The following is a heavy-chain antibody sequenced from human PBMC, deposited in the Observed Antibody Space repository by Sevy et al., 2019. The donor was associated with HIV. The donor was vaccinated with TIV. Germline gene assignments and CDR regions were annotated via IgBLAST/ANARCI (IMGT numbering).Heavy chain of an antibody. D-gene: IGHD3-16*01. CDR2: INTKTGNP. CDR3: ARSPYAESREDVRGFAS. CDR1: GYTFTTYA. V-gene: IGHV7-4-1*02. Sequence: ASVKVSCKASGYTFTTYAITWVRQAPGEGLEWMGWINTKTGNPTYAQGFTGRIVFSMDTSVNTAYLQINNLKTADTAVYYCARSPYAESREDVRGFASWGQGTLVTVSS. J-gene: IGHJ4*02.